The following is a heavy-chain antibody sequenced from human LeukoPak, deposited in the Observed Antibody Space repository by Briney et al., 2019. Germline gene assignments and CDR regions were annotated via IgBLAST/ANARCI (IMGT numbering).Heavy chain of an antibody. CDR2: IIPIFGTA. CDR3: ARDPGYNDRSGYYHMYYFDN. CDR1: GGTFSSYA. J-gene: IGHJ4*02. D-gene: IGHD3-22*01. Sequence: SVKVSCKASGGTFSSYAISWVRQAPGQGLEWMGGIIPIFGTANYAQKFQGRLTITADESTSTAYMELSSLRSEDTTVYYCARDPGYNDRSGYYHMYYFDNWGQGTLVTVSS. V-gene: IGHV1-69*13.